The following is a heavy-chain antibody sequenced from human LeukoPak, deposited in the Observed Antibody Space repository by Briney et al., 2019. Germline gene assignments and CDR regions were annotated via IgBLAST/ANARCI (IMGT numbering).Heavy chain of an antibody. J-gene: IGHJ3*02. CDR2: ISAYNGNT. CDR3: ARGYYDFWSGYYAFDI. CDR1: GGTFSSYA. D-gene: IGHD3-3*01. Sequence: GASVKVSCKASGGTFSSYAISWVRQAPGQGLEWMGWISAYNGNTNYAQKLQGRVTMTTDTSTSTAYMELRSLISDDTAVYYCARGYYDFWSGYYAFDIWGQGTMVTVSS. V-gene: IGHV1-18*01.